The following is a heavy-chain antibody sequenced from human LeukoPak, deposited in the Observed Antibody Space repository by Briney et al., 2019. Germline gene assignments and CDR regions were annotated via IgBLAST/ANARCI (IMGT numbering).Heavy chain of an antibody. V-gene: IGHV4-61*02. D-gene: IGHD6-6*01. Sequence: SETLSLTCTVSGDAISNGLYYWSWIRQPAGKGLEWIGRIYTSGSTKYNPSLRSRVTISVDTSKNQFSLKLTSVTAADTAVYYCARDRSVGVLPAPPFDFWGQGTLVTVSS. J-gene: IGHJ4*02. CDR2: IYTSGST. CDR1: GDAISNGLYY. CDR3: ARDRSVGVLPAPPFDF.